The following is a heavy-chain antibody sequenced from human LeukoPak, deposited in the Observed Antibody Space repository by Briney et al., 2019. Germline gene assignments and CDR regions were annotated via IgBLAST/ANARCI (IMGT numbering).Heavy chain of an antibody. CDR3: ARDTRGSYNYYYYMDV. CDR1: GFTFSTYA. J-gene: IGHJ6*03. Sequence: PGRSLSLSCAASGFTFSTYAMHWVRQAPGKGLEWVAVISYDGSDRYYADSVKGRFTISRDNSKNTLYLQMNSLRAEDTAVYYCARDTRGSYNYYYYMDVWGKGTTVTISS. CDR2: ISYDGSDR. V-gene: IGHV3-30*04. D-gene: IGHD1-26*01.